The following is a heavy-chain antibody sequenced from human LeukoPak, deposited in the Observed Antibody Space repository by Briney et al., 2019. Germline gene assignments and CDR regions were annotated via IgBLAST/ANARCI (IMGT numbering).Heavy chain of an antibody. J-gene: IGHJ6*03. D-gene: IGHD6-13*01. Sequence: GASVKVSRKASGYTFTSYDINWVRQATGQGLEWMGWMNPNSGNTGYAQKFQGRVTMTRNTSISTAYMELSSLRSEDTAVYYCARGDRAAVLRYYYYYMDVWGKGTTVTISS. V-gene: IGHV1-8*01. CDR1: GYTFTSYD. CDR3: ARGDRAAVLRYYYYYMDV. CDR2: MNPNSGNT.